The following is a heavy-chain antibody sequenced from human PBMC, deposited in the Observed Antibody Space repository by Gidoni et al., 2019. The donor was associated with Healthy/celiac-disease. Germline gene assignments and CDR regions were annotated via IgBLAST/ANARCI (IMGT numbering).Heavy chain of an antibody. V-gene: IGHV3-23*01. CDR1: GFTFSSYA. CDR3: ANMVYANAFYSEGLREYYYYGMDV. J-gene: IGHJ6*02. CDR2: ISGSGGST. Sequence: EVQLLESGGGLVQPGGSLRLSCAASGFTFSSYAMSWVRQAPGKGLEWVSAISGSGGSTYYADSVKGRFTISRDNSKNTLYLQMNSLRAEDTAVYYCANMVYANAFYSEGLREYYYYGMDVWGQGTTVTVSS. D-gene: IGHD2-8*01.